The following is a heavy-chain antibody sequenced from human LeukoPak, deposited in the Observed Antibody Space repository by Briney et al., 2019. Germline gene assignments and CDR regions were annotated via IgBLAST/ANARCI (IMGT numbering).Heavy chain of an antibody. V-gene: IGHV5-51*01. CDR3: ARRGYCSSTSCYLDV. D-gene: IGHD2-2*01. J-gene: IGHJ6*04. CDR1: GYSFTTYW. CDR2: IYPGDSDT. Sequence: GESLKISCTGSGYSFTTYWIGWVRQMPGKGLEWMGVIYPGDSDTRYSPSFQGQVTISADKSISTAYLQWSSLKASDTAMYYCARRGYCSSTSCYLDVWGKGTTVTVSS.